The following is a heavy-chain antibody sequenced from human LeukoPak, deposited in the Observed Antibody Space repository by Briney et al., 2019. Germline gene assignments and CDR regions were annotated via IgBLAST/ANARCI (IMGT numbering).Heavy chain of an antibody. J-gene: IGHJ4*02. Sequence: RTGGSLRLSCAASGFTFSGHEMNWVRQAPGKGLEWISYICGRGVTKFYADSVKGRFTISRDNANNLLYLQMNGLRAEDTAVYYCARDLYYFGSGNYVPGLPDYWGQGTLVTVSS. V-gene: IGHV3-48*03. CDR1: GFTFSGHE. D-gene: IGHD3-10*01. CDR3: ARDLYYFGSGNYVPGLPDY. CDR2: ICGRGVTK.